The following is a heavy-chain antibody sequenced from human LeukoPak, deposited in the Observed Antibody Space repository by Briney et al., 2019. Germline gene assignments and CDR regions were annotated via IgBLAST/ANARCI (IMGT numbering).Heavy chain of an antibody. CDR1: GFTFSSYA. Sequence: GGSLRLSCAASGFTFSSYAMHWVRQAPGEGLEWVAVVSYDGNNDFYGDSVKGRFTISRDNSKNTLYLQMNSLRAEDTAVYYCAKAKARYNWNDIFDYWGQGTLVTVSS. CDR3: AKAKARYNWNDIFDY. CDR2: VSYDGNND. V-gene: IGHV3-30*18. J-gene: IGHJ4*02. D-gene: IGHD1-1*01.